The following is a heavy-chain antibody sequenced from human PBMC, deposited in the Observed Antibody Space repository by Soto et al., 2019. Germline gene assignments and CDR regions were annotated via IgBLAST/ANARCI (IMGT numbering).Heavy chain of an antibody. CDR3: SRVDPGETSPFDH. D-gene: IGHD3-10*01. V-gene: IGHV1-46*03. Sequence: GASVKVSCKASGYIFTSYYLHWVRQAPGQGLEWMGWINPFDGSRMFAQRKKGRVTMTRDTSTSTFYIELSSLRSEDTAVYYCSRVDPGETSPFDHWG. J-gene: IGHJ4*01. CDR1: GYIFTSYY. CDR2: INPFDGSR.